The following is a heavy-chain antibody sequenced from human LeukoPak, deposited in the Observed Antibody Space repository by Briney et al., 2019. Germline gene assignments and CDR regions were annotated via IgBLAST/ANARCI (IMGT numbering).Heavy chain of an antibody. CDR2: MNPNSGNT. V-gene: IGHV1-8*01. CDR1: GYTFTSYD. Sequence: ASVKVSYKASGYTFTSYDINWVRQATGQGLEWMGWMNPNSGNTGYAQKFQGRVTMTRNTSISTAYMELSSLRSEDTAVYYCARGLPSSSWYWALGDYYYYGMDVWGQGTTVTVSS. CDR3: ARGLPSSSWYWALGDYYYYGMDV. J-gene: IGHJ6*02. D-gene: IGHD6-13*01.